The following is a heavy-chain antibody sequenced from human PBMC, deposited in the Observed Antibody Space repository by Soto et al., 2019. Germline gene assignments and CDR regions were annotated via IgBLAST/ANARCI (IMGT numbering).Heavy chain of an antibody. CDR1: SGSISSSNW. V-gene: IGHV4-4*02. Sequence: QVQLQESGPGLVKPSGTLSLTCAVSSGSISSSNWWSWVRQPPGKGLEWIGEIYHSGSTNYNPSLKSRVTISVDKSKNQFSLKLSSVTAADTAVYYCARITAVAAKTDAFDIWGEGTMVTVSS. D-gene: IGHD6-19*01. CDR2: IYHSGST. J-gene: IGHJ3*02. CDR3: ARITAVAAKTDAFDI.